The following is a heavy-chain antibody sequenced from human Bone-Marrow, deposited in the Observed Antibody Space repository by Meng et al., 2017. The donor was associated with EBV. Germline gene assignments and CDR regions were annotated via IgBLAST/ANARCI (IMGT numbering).Heavy chain of an antibody. CDR1: GGSISSSNW. D-gene: IGHD3-22*01. Sequence: QVEVEESGPGLVKPSGTRSLTCAVSGGSISSSNWWSWVRQPPGKGLEWIGEIYHSGSTNYNPSLKSRVTISVDKSKNQFSLKLSSVTAADTAVYYCARDQGYYDSRGFDYWGQGTLVTVSS. J-gene: IGHJ4*02. CDR3: ARDQGYYDSRGFDY. V-gene: IGHV4-4*02. CDR2: IYHSGST.